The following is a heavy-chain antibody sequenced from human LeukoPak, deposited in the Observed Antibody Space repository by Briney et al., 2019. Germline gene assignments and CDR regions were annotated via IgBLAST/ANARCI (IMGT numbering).Heavy chain of an antibody. CDR1: GLTVSNNY. J-gene: IGHJ4*02. V-gene: IGHV3-66*01. Sequence: GGSLRLSCAVSGLTVSNNYISWVRQAPGKGLEWVSVIYSGGRTYYAGSVKGRFTISRDNSKNTVDLQMSSQRVDDTAIYYCVRGPATPGYYHFFFWGQGTLATVSS. CDR3: VRGPATPGYYHFFF. D-gene: IGHD3-22*01. CDR2: IYSGGRT.